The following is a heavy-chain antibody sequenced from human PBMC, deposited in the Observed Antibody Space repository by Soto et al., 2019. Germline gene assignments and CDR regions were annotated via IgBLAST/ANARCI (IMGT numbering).Heavy chain of an antibody. V-gene: IGHV3-23*01. Sequence: GGSLRLSCAASGFTISSNAMYWVRQAPGKGLEWVSGISDRGDTTHYADSVRGRFTISRDTSKNTLYLQLNTLRADDTAVYYCAKDKPGTTSFDYWGQGTLVTVSS. D-gene: IGHD1-1*01. CDR3: AKDKPGTTSFDY. CDR1: GFTISSNA. CDR2: ISDRGDTT. J-gene: IGHJ4*02.